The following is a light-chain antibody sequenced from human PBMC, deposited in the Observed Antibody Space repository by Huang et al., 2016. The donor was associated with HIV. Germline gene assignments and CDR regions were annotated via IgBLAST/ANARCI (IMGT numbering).Light chain of an antibody. CDR3: QQYGSSQFT. V-gene: IGKV3-20*01. CDR1: QSVSSSY. Sequence: EIVLTQSPDTLSLSPGERATLYCRASQSVSSSYLAWYQQKPGQAPRLLIYCASSRATGIPDRFSGSGSGTDFTLTISRLEPEDFAVYYCQQYGSSQFTFGPGTKVDIK. CDR2: CAS. J-gene: IGKJ3*01.